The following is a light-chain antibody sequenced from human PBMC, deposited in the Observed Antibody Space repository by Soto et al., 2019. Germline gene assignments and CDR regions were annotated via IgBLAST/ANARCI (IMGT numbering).Light chain of an antibody. CDR2: GAS. CDR3: KQYGISSRA. CDR1: QSVSGGS. Sequence: EIVLTQSPGTLSLSPGERATLSCRASQSVSGGSLAWYQQRPGQAPRLLIYGASSRATGIPDRFSGSGSGTDFTLTIARLEPEDFAVYYCKQYGISSRAFGQGTKVDIK. V-gene: IGKV3-20*01. J-gene: IGKJ1*01.